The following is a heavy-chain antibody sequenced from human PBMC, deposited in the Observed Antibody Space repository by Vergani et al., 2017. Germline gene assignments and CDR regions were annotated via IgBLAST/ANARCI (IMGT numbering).Heavy chain of an antibody. CDR3: ARGYGDYFSDFDY. D-gene: IGHD4-17*01. J-gene: IGHJ4*02. CDR1: GYSFTSYW. V-gene: IGHV5-51*01. CDR2: IYPGDSDT. Sequence: EVQLVQSGAEVKKPGESLKISCKGSGYSFTSYWIGWVRQMPGKGLEWMGIIYPGDSDTRYSQSFQGQVTISADKSISTAYLQWSRLRSDDTAVYYCARGYGDYFSDFDYWGQGTLVTVSS.